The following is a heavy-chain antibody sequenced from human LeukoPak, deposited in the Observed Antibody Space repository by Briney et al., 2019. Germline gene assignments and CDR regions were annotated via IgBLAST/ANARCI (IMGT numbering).Heavy chain of an antibody. D-gene: IGHD3-22*01. J-gene: IGHJ5*02. V-gene: IGHV4-39*01. CDR2: IYYSGST. CDR3: ARGSSGYYLYNWFDP. Sequence: SIYYSGSTYYNPSLKSRVTISVDTSKNQFSLKLSSVTAADTAVYYCARGSSGYYLYNWFDPWGQGTLVTVSS.